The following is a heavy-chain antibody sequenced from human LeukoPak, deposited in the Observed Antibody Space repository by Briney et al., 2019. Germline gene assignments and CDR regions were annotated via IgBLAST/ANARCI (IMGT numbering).Heavy chain of an antibody. CDR2: IWYDGSDK. Sequence: PGGSLRLSCAASGFTFSSYGMHWVRQAPGKGLEWVAVIWYDGSDKYYADSVKGRFTISRDNSKNTLYLQMNSLRAEDTAVYYCAKDKDYGYYMDVWGKGTTATVSS. CDR1: GFTFSSYG. J-gene: IGHJ6*03. CDR3: AKDKDYGYYMDV. V-gene: IGHV3-33*06. D-gene: IGHD3-16*01.